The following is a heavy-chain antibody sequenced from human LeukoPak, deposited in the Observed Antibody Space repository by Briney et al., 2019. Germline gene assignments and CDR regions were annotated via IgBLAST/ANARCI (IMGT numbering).Heavy chain of an antibody. J-gene: IGHJ4*02. CDR1: GYTFTSYY. D-gene: IGHD2-2*01. CDR3: ARRWCSSTSCQFDY. CDR2: IKPSDGST. V-gene: IGHV1-46*01. Sequence: ASVKVSCKASGYTFTSYYMHWVRQAPGQGLEWMGIIKPSDGSTSYAQNFQGRVTMTRDTSTSTVYMELSSLRSDDTAVYYCARRWCSSTSCQFDYWGQGTLVTVSS.